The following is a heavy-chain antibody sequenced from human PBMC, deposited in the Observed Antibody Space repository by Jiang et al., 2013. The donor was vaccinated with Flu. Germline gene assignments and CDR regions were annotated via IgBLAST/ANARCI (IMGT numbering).Heavy chain of an antibody. CDR2: IYWDNDV. J-gene: IGHJ3*02. Sequence: PTQTLTLTCTLSGISFTTSGVGVGWIRQSPGKALEWLALIYWDNDVRYSPSLKNRLTITKDTAKNQAFLTLSNVNPADSGTYYCAHGHPNNLDAFDIWGQGTVVTVSS. V-gene: IGHV2-5*02. CDR3: AHGHPNNLDAFDI. CDR1: GISFTTSGVG. D-gene: IGHD2/OR15-2a*01.